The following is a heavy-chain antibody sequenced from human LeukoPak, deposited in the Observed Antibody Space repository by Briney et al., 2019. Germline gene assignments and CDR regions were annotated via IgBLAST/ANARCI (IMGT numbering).Heavy chain of an antibody. D-gene: IGHD3-16*01. Sequence: PGGSLRLPCAASGFTFSNYWMHWVRQAPGKGLVWVSRINTDGSSTNYADSVKGRFAISRDNAKNTVYLQMNSLRAEDTAVYYCANGAFRLYYIDVWGKGTTVTVSS. CDR3: ANGAFRLYYIDV. V-gene: IGHV3-74*01. CDR1: GFTFSNYW. J-gene: IGHJ6*03. CDR2: INTDGSST.